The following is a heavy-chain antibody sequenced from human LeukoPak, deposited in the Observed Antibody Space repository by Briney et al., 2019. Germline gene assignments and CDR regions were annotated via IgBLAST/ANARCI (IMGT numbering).Heavy chain of an antibody. V-gene: IGHV4-34*01. Sequence: SETLSLTCAVYGGSFSGYYWSWIRQPPGQGLEWIGEMNHSGSSTYNPSLKSRVPISVAPSKNQFSLKLSSVTAAETAVYYCARGAVGATRFYYYYGMDGWGQGTTVTVSS. J-gene: IGHJ6*02. D-gene: IGHD1-26*01. CDR2: MNHSGSS. CDR1: GGSFSGYY. CDR3: ARGAVGATRFYYYYGMDG.